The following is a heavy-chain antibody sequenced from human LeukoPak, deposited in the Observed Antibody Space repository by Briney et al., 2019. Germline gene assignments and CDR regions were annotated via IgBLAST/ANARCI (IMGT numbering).Heavy chain of an antibody. V-gene: IGHV3-74*01. Sequence: PGGSLRLSCAASGFTLSSYWMHWVRQAPGKGLVWVSRINSDGSSISYAGSVKGRFTISRDNAKNTLYLQMNSLRAEDTAVYYCARDKGIAVASFDYWGQGTLVTVSS. CDR3: ARDKGIAVASFDY. CDR1: GFTLSSYW. J-gene: IGHJ4*02. CDR2: INSDGSSI. D-gene: IGHD6-19*01.